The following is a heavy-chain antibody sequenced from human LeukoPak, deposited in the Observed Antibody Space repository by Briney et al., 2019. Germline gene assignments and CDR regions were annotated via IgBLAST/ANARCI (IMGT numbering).Heavy chain of an antibody. V-gene: IGHV3-7*01. D-gene: IGHD3-10*01. Sequence: GGSLRLSCVVSGFTFDISTMTWVRQAPGKGPEWVAKIKGDGTEIFYAGSVAGRFTISRDNSKNSLYLRMNSLRVEDTAVYYCAAGGAPGGRFENWGQGTLVPVSS. CDR1: GFTFDIST. CDR2: IKGDGTEI. CDR3: AAGGAPGGRFEN. J-gene: IGHJ4*02.